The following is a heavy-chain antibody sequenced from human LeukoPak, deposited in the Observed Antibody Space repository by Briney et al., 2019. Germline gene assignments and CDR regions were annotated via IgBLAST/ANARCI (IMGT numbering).Heavy chain of an antibody. J-gene: IGHJ5*01. Sequence: SQTLSLTCAISGDSVSSKNGAWNWIRQTPSRGLEWLGRTYYRSKWYDEYADSVKGRITISPDTSKNQFSLHVYSVTPEDTAVYYCARDLGTSGWYTFDFWGQGTLVTVSS. CDR1: GDSVSSKNGA. CDR3: ARDLGTSGWYTFDF. V-gene: IGHV6-1*01. D-gene: IGHD6-19*01. CDR2: TYYRSKWYD.